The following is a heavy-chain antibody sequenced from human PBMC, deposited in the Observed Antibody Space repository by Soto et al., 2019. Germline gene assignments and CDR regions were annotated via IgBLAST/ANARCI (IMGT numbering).Heavy chain of an antibody. J-gene: IGHJ6*02. D-gene: IGHD3-3*01. CDR3: TSEDYDFWSGYYRRMDV. Sequence: PGGSLRLSCAASGFTFSGSAMHWVRQASGKGLEWVGRIRSKANSYATVYAASVKGRFTISRDDSKNTAYLQMNSLKTEDTAVYYCTSEDYDFWSGYYRRMDVWGQGTTVTVSS. CDR2: IRSKANSYAT. CDR1: GFTFSGSA. V-gene: IGHV3-73*01.